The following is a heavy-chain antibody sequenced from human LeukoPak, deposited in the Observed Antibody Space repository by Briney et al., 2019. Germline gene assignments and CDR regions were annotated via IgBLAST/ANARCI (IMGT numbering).Heavy chain of an antibody. CDR1: GFTPGDDA. J-gene: IGHJ4*02. CDR3: TRGSGSYLSIG. CDR2: IRRKGYGGTR. D-gene: IGHD3-10*01. Sequence: GRALRLSSAASGFTPGDDAMSCVPEAPGERVERGGEIRRKGYGGTRKYAASVKGRFSISTNESKSIAYLQMNSLKIEDPGVYDCTRGSGSYLSIGWGQGTLVTVSS. V-gene: IGHV3-49*04.